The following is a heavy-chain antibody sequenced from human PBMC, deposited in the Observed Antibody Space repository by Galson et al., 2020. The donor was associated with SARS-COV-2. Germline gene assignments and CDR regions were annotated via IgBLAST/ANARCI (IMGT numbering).Heavy chain of an antibody. D-gene: IGHD2-2*01. CDR2: IGTAGDT. V-gene: IGHV3-13*01. CDR1: GFTFSSYD. Sequence: GGSLRLSCAASGFTFSSYDMHWVRQATGKGLEWVSAIGTAGDTYYPGSVKGRFTISRENAKNSLYLQMNSLRAGDTAVYYCARGVTSYQLLYYYYCMDVWGKGTTVTVSS. CDR3: ARGVTSYQLLYYYYCMDV. J-gene: IGHJ6*03.